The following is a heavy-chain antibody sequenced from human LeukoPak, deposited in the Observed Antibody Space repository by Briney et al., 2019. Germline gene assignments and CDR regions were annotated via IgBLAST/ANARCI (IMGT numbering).Heavy chain of an antibody. CDR2: IRYDGTTK. CDR3: AKTGSSGLYVEY. D-gene: IGHD6-19*01. Sequence: PGGSLRLSCAASGFTFSSYGMHWVRQAPGKGLDWVAFIRYDGTTKYYADSVKGRFTISRDNSKNTLYLQMNSLRAEDTAVYYCAKTGSSGLYVEYWGQGTLVTVSS. CDR1: GFTFSSYG. J-gene: IGHJ4*02. V-gene: IGHV3-30*02.